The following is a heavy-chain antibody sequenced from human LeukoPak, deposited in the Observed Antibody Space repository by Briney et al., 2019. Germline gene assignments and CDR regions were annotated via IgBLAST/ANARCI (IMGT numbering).Heavy chain of an antibody. CDR3: ARKNNNYYDSSGYYYY. Sequence: GASVKVSCKASGYTFTSYGISWVRQAPGQGLEWMGIINPSGGSTSYAQKFQGRVTMTRDTSTSTVYMELSSLRSEDTAVYYCARKNNNYYDSSGYYYYWGQGTLVTVSS. CDR2: INPSGGST. CDR1: GYTFTSYG. D-gene: IGHD3-22*01. J-gene: IGHJ4*02. V-gene: IGHV1-46*01.